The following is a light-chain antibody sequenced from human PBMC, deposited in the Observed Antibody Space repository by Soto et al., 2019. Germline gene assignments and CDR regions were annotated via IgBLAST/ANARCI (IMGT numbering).Light chain of an antibody. Sequence: EVVMRQSPATLSVSPGEGATPSCRASQGIGDTLAWYQHKPGQAPRLLIYDAFNRATGIPARFSGSGSGTDFTLTISSLEPEDSAVYYCQQRHMWPITFGQGTRLEIK. CDR1: QGIGDT. CDR3: QQRHMWPIT. CDR2: DAF. J-gene: IGKJ5*01. V-gene: IGKV3D-11*01.